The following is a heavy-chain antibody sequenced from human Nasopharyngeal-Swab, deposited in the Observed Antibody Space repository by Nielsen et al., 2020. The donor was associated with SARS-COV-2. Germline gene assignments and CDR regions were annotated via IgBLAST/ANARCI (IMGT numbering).Heavy chain of an antibody. V-gene: IGHV3-53*01. CDR1: GFTVGYYF. Sequence: GGSLRLSCAVSGFTVGYYFMNWVRQAPGQGLEWLSVIYYGGATYYADSVKGRFTISRDNSKNTLYLQMNSLIVEDTALYYCARGSRDGYNQLLGPFDIWGQGTLVTVSS. D-gene: IGHD5-24*01. J-gene: IGHJ4*02. CDR2: IYYGGAT. CDR3: ARGSRDGYNQLLGPFDI.